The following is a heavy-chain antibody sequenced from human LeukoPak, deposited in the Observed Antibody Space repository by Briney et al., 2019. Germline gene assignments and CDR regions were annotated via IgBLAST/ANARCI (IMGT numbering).Heavy chain of an antibody. Sequence: PGGSLRLSCAASGFTFSSYWMSWVRQAPGKGLEWLANINQDGSQTSYVDSVRGRFTVSRDNPKNSLYLQMNSLRADDTAVYYCARDSSPRYSGYDWVFWGRGTLVTVSS. V-gene: IGHV3-7*01. CDR1: GFTFSSYW. J-gene: IGHJ4*02. CDR2: INQDGSQT. CDR3: ARDSSPRYSGYDWVF. D-gene: IGHD5-12*01.